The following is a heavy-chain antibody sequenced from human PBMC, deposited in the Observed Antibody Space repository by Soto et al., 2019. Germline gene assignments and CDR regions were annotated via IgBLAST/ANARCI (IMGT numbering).Heavy chain of an antibody. D-gene: IGHD3-16*01. J-gene: IGHJ6*02. Sequence: ASVKVSCKASRYTFTGYYMHWVRQAPGQGLEWMGWINPNSGGTNYAQKFQGWVTMTRDTSISTAYMELSRLRSDDTAVYYCARSTDRAGGNYYSGMDVWGQGTKVTVSS. V-gene: IGHV1-2*04. CDR3: ARSTDRAGGNYYSGMDV. CDR2: INPNSGGT. CDR1: RYTFTGYY.